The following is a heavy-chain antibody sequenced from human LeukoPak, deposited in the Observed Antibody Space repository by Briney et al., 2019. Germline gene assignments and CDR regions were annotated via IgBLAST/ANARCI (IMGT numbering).Heavy chain of an antibody. CDR2: INPNSGGT. J-gene: IGHJ6*02. D-gene: IGHD3-16*01. CDR3: ARSAPTFRSTSKRAYYYYGMDV. Sequence: GASVKVSCKASGYTFTGYYMHWVRQAPGQGLEWMGWINPNSGGTNYAQKFQGRVTMTRDTSISTAYMELSRLRSDDTAVYYCARSAPTFRSTSKRAYYYYGMDVWGQGTTVTVSS. V-gene: IGHV1-2*02. CDR1: GYTFTGYY.